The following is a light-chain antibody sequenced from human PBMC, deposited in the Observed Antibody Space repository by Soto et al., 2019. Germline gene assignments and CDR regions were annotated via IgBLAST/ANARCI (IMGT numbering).Light chain of an antibody. J-gene: IGKJ2*01. Sequence: EIVLTQSPAILSVSPGERATLSCRASQSISRSLAWYQQKPGQAPRLLISDASTRATGIPARFSGSGSGTESTLTIRSLQSEHFALSYCHHYNSWPPGTFGQGTKVEIK. V-gene: IGKV3-15*01. CDR3: HHYNSWPPGT. CDR1: QSISRS. CDR2: DAS.